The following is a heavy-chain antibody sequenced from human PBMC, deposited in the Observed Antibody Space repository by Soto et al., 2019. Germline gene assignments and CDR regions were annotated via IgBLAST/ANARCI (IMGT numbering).Heavy chain of an antibody. CDR3: ARSTSYYYGSGSYLGLNWFDP. J-gene: IGHJ5*02. V-gene: IGHV4-30-2*01. Sequence: SETLSLTCAVSGGSISSGGYSWSWIRQPPGKGLEWIGYIYHSGSTYYNPSLKSRVTISVDRSKNQFSLKLSSVTAADTAVYYCARSTSYYYGSGSYLGLNWFDPWGQGTLVTVSS. CDR2: IYHSGST. CDR1: GGSISSGGYS. D-gene: IGHD3-10*01.